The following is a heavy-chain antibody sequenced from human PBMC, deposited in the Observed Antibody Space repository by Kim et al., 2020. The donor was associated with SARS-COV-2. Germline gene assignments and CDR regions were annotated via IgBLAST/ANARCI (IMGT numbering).Heavy chain of an antibody. V-gene: IGHV4-34*01. CDR2: INHSGST. D-gene: IGHD3-10*01. CDR3: ARLEYYGSGSSGY. J-gene: IGHJ4*02. Sequence: SETLSLTCAVYGGSFSGYYWSWIRQPPGKGLEWIGEINHSGSTNYNPSLKSRVTISVDTSKNQFSLKLSSVTAADTAVYYCARLEYYGSGSSGYWGQGTLVTVSS. CDR1: GGSFSGYY.